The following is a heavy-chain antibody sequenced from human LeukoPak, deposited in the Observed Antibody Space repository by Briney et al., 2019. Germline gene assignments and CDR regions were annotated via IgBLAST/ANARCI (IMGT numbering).Heavy chain of an antibody. CDR1: GFTLKNYN. CDR2: FSSSSSCI. CDR3: ARENYADLFDY. Sequence: GGPLRLSCAASGFTLKNYNMHWVRQAAGQGLECILYFSSSSSCIHSADSVQGRFTVSRDNAKISLFLQMNSLRAEDTAVYYCARENYADLFDYWGQGTLVTVSS. J-gene: IGHJ4*02. V-gene: IGHV3-48*01. D-gene: IGHD3-16*01.